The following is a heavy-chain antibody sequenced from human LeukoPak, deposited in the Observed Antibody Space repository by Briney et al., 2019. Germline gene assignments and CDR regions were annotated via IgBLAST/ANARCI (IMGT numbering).Heavy chain of an antibody. Sequence: PGGSLRLSCAASGFTFSSYSINWVRQAPGKGLEWVSSISSSSSYIYYADSVKGGFTISRDNAKNSLYLQMNSLRAEDTAVYYCARDGLVVVHDYWGQGTLVTVCS. CDR1: GFTFSSYS. CDR2: ISSSSSYI. CDR3: ARDGLVVVHDY. D-gene: IGHD3-22*01. J-gene: IGHJ4*02. V-gene: IGHV3-21*01.